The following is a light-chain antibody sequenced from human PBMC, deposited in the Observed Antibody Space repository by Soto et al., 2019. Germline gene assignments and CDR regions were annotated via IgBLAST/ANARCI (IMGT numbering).Light chain of an antibody. CDR3: QQYNSYSWT. Sequence: DIQMTQSPSTLSASVGDRVTITCRASQSISSWLAWYQQKPGKAPKLLIYKASILESGVPSRFSGSGSGTEFTITISSLQPDDFATYYCQQYNSYSWTFGQGTNVEIK. CDR2: KAS. J-gene: IGKJ1*01. CDR1: QSISSW. V-gene: IGKV1-5*03.